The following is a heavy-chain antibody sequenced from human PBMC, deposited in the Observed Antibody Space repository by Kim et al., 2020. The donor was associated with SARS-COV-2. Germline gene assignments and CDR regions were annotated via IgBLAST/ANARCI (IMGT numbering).Heavy chain of an antibody. CDR1: GYSFRTEW. Sequence: GESLKISCKGSGYSFRTEWIAWLRQMPGKGLEWMGSIYPGDSDTRYSPSFQGQATISADKSISTAYLQWSSLKASDTAMYYCARLKRGVLWGHANPTYFDYWGQGTLVTVSS. V-gene: IGHV5-51*01. D-gene: IGHD3-10*01. J-gene: IGHJ4*02. CDR3: ARLKRGVLWGHANPTYFDY. CDR2: IYPGDSDT.